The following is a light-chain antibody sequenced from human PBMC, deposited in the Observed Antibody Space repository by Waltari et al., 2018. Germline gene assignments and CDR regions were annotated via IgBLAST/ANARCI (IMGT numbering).Light chain of an antibody. CDR2: EDY. CDR3: QSYDNDNVV. CDR1: SGSIGSSY. V-gene: IGLV6-57*03. J-gene: IGLJ3*02. Sequence: NFILTQTHSVSESPGKTVTISCTRSSGSIGSSYVQWYQQLPGSAPPTVIYEDYQRPSGVPERFSGSIDSSSNSAYVTISGLKPEDEADYYCQSYDNDNVVFGGGTRLTVL.